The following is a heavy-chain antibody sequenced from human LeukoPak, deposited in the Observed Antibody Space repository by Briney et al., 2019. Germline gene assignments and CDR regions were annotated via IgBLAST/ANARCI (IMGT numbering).Heavy chain of an antibody. CDR3: ARAFVTAAGFFDT. Sequence: GGSLRFSCAASGFTVSSSYMSWVRQAPGKGLEWVSVIYSGGDTHYAGSVKGRFTISRNNSVNTLYLQMNSLRTEDTAVYYCARAFVTAAGFFDTWGQGTLVTVSS. V-gene: IGHV3-66*02. CDR1: GFTVSSSY. J-gene: IGHJ4*02. D-gene: IGHD6-13*01. CDR2: IYSGGDT.